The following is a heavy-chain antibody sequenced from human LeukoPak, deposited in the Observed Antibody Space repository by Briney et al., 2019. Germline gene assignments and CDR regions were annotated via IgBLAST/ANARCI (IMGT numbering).Heavy chain of an antibody. D-gene: IGHD6-19*01. Sequence: GGSLRLSCAASGFTFSSYSMNWVRQAPGKGLEWVSSISSSSSYIYYADSVKGRFTISRDNAKNSLHLQMNSLRAEDTAVYYCALAVAGEVDYWGQGTLVTVSS. CDR2: ISSSSSYI. CDR1: GFTFSSYS. V-gene: IGHV3-21*01. CDR3: ALAVAGEVDY. J-gene: IGHJ4*02.